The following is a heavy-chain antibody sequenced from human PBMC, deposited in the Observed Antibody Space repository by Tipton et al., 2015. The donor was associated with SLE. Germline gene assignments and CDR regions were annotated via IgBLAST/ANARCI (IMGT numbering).Heavy chain of an antibody. J-gene: IGHJ4*02. D-gene: IGHD3-10*01. Sequence: QLVQSGGGLVQPGGSLRLSCAVSGFTVNTNYMNWVRQAPGKGLEWVSVIYSDGSTYYGDSVKGRFTISRDNSKNTVYLQMNSLGAEDTAVYFCARGRGSGVWGQGTLVTVSS. CDR3: ARGRGSGV. CDR1: GFTVNTNY. CDR2: IYSDGST. V-gene: IGHV3-66*02.